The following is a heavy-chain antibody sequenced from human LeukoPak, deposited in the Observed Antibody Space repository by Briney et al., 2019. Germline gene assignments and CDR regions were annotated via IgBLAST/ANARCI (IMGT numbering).Heavy chain of an antibody. CDR1: GGSFSGYY. D-gene: IGHD2-2*02. J-gene: IGHJ6*02. V-gene: IGHV4-34*01. Sequence: SETLSLTCAVYGGSFSGYYWSWIRQPPGKGLEWIGETNHSGITNYYPSLKSRVTISIDTTKNQFSLKLSSVAAADSAVYYWARGRGVVVPAAIRPNYYYYYGMDVWGQGTTVTVSS. CDR2: TNHSGIT. CDR3: ARGRGVVVPAAIRPNYYYYYGMDV.